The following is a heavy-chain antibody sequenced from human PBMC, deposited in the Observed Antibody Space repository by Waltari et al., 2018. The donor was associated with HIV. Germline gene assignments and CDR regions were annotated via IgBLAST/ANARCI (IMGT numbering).Heavy chain of an antibody. V-gene: IGHV3-23*01. J-gene: IGHJ4*02. Sequence: VQMLESGGDLVQPGGSLRLSCAVSGLNFATSGLGWVRQAPGKGLGGMSAITSGGGRTYYAESGEGRFIISRDNSKKTVTLQLKNLRLGDTAMYYCATCNIGSGWYLKSPIRIWGQGTLVTVS. CDR1: GLNFATSG. CDR3: ATCNIGSGWYLKSPIRI. D-gene: IGHD6-19*01. CDR2: ITSGGGRT.